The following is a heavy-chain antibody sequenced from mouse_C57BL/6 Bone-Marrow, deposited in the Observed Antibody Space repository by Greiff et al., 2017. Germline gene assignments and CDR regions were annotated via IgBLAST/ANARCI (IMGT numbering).Heavy chain of an antibody. J-gene: IGHJ1*03. CDR1: GFTFSDYG. V-gene: IGHV5-15*01. Sequence: DVLLVESGAGLVQPGGSLKLSCAASGFTFSDYGMAWVRQAPRKGPEWVAFISNLAYSIYYADTVTGRFTISRENAKNTPYLERSSLRSEDTAIYYCASQALYYSIYHYWYFDVWGTGTTVTVSS. CDR2: ISNLAYSI. CDR3: ASQALYYSIYHYWYFDV. D-gene: IGHD2-5*01.